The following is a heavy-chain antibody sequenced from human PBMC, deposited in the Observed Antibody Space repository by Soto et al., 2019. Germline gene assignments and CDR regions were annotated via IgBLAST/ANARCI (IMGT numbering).Heavy chain of an antibody. CDR1: CGSISSCGYY. V-gene: IGHV4-31*01. Sequence: QVQLQEPGPGLVKPSQTLSLTCTVSCGSISSCGYYWRWIRQHPGKGLEWIGYIYYSGRTYYNPFLNSPFTISVDTSKNQFSLKLSSVTAADTAVYYCARDWCPNGVCRLDYRGQGTLVTVSS. D-gene: IGHD2-8*01. CDR3: ARDWCPNGVCRLDY. CDR2: IYYSGRT. J-gene: IGHJ4*02.